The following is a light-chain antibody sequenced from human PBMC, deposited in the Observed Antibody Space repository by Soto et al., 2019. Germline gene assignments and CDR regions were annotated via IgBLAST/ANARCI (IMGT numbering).Light chain of an antibody. V-gene: IGLV2-14*01. Sequence: QSALTQPASVSGSPGQSITISCTGTSSDVGAYVSWYQQHPGKAPKLMIFDVSNRPSGVSNRFSGSKSGNTASLTISGLPAEDEADYYCSSYTTATTRVFGGGTKVTVL. J-gene: IGLJ3*02. CDR2: DVS. CDR3: SSYTTATTRV. CDR1: SSDVGAY.